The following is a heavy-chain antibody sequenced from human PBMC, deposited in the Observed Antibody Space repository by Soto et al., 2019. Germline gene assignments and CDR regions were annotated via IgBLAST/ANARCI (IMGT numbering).Heavy chain of an antibody. J-gene: IGHJ4*02. V-gene: IGHV4-30-4*01. CDR2: ISYSGST. D-gene: IGHD4-17*01. CDR1: GGSISSGNYY. CDR3: AADVGGYIYGLARH. Sequence: PSETLSLTCTVSGGSISSGNYYWSWIRQPPGKGLEWIGFISYSGSTYYSTSLKSRVTISVDTSKSQFSLNLSFVTAADTAVYYCAADVGGYIYGLARHWGPGTLVTVSS.